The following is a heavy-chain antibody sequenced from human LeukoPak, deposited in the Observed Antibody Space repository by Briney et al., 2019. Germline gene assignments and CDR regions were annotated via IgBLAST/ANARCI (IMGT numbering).Heavy chain of an antibody. Sequence: SVKVSCKTSGGTFNSYAITWVRQAPGQGLEWVGRIVPIFGTTDYAQKFQDRVTFTADKSTGTAYMELRSLTSEDTAMYYCARGRFIVVAGATSYYYYMDVWGKGTTVTVSS. CDR1: GGTFNSYA. J-gene: IGHJ6*03. CDR2: IVPIFGTT. CDR3: ARGRFIVVAGATSYYYYMDV. D-gene: IGHD6-19*01. V-gene: IGHV1-69*06.